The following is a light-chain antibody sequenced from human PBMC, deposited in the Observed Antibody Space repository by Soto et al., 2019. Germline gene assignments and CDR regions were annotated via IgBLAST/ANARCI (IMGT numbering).Light chain of an antibody. J-gene: IGKJ1*01. V-gene: IGKV3-15*01. Sequence: EIVMTQSPATLSVSPGKRATLSCRASQSVSSNLAWYQQKPGQAPRLLIYGASTRATGIPARFSGSGSGTEFTLTISSLQSEDFAVYYCHQYNNWPPAWTFGQGTKVEIK. CDR1: QSVSSN. CDR3: HQYNNWPPAWT. CDR2: GAS.